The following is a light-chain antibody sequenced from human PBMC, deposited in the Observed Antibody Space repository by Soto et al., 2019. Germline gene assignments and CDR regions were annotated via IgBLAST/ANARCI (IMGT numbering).Light chain of an antibody. CDR2: REGSGSY. Sequence: QSVLTQSSSASASLGSSVKLTCTLSSGHSSYIIAWHQQQPGKAPRYLMKREGSGSYNKGSGVPDRFSGSSSRADRYLTISNLQFEDEADYYCETWDSNIHWVFGGGTKLTVL. V-gene: IGLV4-60*02. CDR1: SGHSSYI. J-gene: IGLJ3*02. CDR3: ETWDSNIHWV.